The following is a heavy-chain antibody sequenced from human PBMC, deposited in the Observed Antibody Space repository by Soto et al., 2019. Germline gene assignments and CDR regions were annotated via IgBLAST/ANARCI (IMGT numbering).Heavy chain of an antibody. J-gene: IGHJ4*02. V-gene: IGHV4-34*01. Sequence: SETLSLTCAVYGGSFSGYYWSWIRQPPGKGLEWIGEINHSGNTNYNPSLKSRVTISVDTSKNQFSLKPSSVTAADTALYYCARHTVTARYFDSWGQGTLVTVSS. D-gene: IGHD2-21*02. CDR2: INHSGNT. CDR3: ARHTVTARYFDS. CDR1: GGSFSGYY.